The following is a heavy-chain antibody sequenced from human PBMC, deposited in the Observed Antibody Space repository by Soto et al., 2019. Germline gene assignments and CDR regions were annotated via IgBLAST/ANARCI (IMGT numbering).Heavy chain of an antibody. CDR1: GDMFRNSA. CDR2: IIPLFRKT. J-gene: IGHJ6*02. Sequence: QVQLVQSGAAVKRPGSSVKVSCKASGDMFRNSAFTWVRQAPGQGLAWMGVIIPLFRKTNVAQNFQGRVTCTADASTSSLYMEASSLTSEDTAVYYCARARLSNADPNIYFFYGLDVWGQGTTITVSS. CDR3: ARARLSNADPNIYFFYGLDV. D-gene: IGHD6-6*01. V-gene: IGHV1-69*01.